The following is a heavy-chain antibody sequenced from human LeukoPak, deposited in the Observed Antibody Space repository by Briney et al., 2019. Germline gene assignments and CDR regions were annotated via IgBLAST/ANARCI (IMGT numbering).Heavy chain of an antibody. CDR3: AKLSGFRGSYFDY. V-gene: IGHV3-30-3*02. J-gene: IGHJ4*02. Sequence: PGGSLRLSCAASGFTFSSYAMHWVRQAPGKGLEWVAVISYDGSNKYYADSVKGRFTISRDNSKNTLYLQMNSLRAEDTAVYYCAKLSGFRGSYFDYWGQGTLVTVSS. CDR2: ISYDGSNK. D-gene: IGHD3-16*01. CDR1: GFTFSSYA.